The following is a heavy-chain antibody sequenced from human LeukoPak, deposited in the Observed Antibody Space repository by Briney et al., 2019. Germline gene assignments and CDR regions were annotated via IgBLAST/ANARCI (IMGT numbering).Heavy chain of an antibody. D-gene: IGHD2-21*02. CDR2: INSDGSST. V-gene: IGHV3-74*01. J-gene: IGHJ3*02. Sequence: PGGSLRLSCAASGFTFSSYWMHWVRQAPGKGLVWVSRINSDGSSTNYADSVKGRFIISRDNAKNTLYLQMNSLRAEDTAVYYCARDLCGGDCPWGEDAFDIWGQGTMVTVSS. CDR1: GFTFSSYW. CDR3: ARDLCGGDCPWGEDAFDI.